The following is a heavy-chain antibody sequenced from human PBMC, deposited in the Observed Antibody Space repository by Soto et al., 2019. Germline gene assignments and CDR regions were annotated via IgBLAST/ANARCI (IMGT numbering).Heavy chain of an antibody. Sequence: EVQLVESGGGLVKPGGSLRLSCAASGFTFSNAWMSWVRQAPGKGLEWVGRIKSKTDGGTTDYAAPVKGRFTISRDDSKNTLYLQMHSLKTEDTAVYYCTTGMTISGVVRAQVDYWGQGTLVTVSS. D-gene: IGHD3-3*01. CDR2: IKSKTDGGTT. CDR1: GFTFSNAW. J-gene: IGHJ4*02. V-gene: IGHV3-15*01. CDR3: TTGMTISGVVRAQVDY.